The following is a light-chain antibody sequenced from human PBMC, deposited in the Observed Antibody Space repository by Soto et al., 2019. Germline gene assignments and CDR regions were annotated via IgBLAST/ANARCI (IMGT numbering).Light chain of an antibody. Sequence: DIQMTQSPSTLSAFVGDRVTITCRASQRTSGWLAWYQQKTGKAPKLLIYKASSLEGGVPSRFSGSGSGTEFTLTISSLQPDDFATYYCQQYNSYSWTFGQGTKVDIK. CDR2: KAS. J-gene: IGKJ1*01. V-gene: IGKV1-5*03. CDR1: QRTSGW. CDR3: QQYNSYSWT.